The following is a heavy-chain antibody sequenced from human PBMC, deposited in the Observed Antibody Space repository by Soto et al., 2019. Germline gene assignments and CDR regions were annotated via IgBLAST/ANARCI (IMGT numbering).Heavy chain of an antibody. Sequence: QVQLQESGPGLVKPSETLSLTCTVSGGSISSHXXXXIXQPPGKGLEWIGYIYYSGXXNYNPSLKSRVTISVDTSKNQFSLKXSSVTAADTAVYYCARGGSGGYYYDWGNDYWGQGTLVTVSS. CDR2: IYYSGXX. CDR1: GGSISSHX. D-gene: IGHD3-22*01. J-gene: IGHJ4*02. CDR3: ARGGSGGYYYDWGNDY. V-gene: IGHV4-59*11.